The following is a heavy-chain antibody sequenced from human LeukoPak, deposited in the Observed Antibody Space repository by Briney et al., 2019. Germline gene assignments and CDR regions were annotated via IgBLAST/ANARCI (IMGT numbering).Heavy chain of an antibody. V-gene: IGHV3-30-3*01. CDR2: ISYDGSKT. J-gene: IGHJ4*02. D-gene: IGHD2-15*01. CDR1: GFTFSSYA. CDR3: ARDQSSGGRWLDY. Sequence: GSLRLSCAASGFTFSSYAMSWVRQAPGKGLEWVAVISYDGSKTYYADSVKGRFTISRDNSKNTVYLQMNSLSTEDTAMYYCARDQSSGGRWLDYWGRGTLVTVSS.